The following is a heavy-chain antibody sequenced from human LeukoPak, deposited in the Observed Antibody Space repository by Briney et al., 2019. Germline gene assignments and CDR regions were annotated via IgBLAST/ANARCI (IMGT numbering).Heavy chain of an antibody. J-gene: IGHJ4*02. D-gene: IGHD5-18*01. Sequence: GGSLRLSCAASGFTFSSYAMHWVRQAPGKGLEWVSVIYSGGSTYYADSVKGRFTISRDNSKNTLYLQMNSLRAEDTAVYYCARGQDVDTAMVPDYWGQGTLVTVSS. CDR3: ARGQDVDTAMVPDY. CDR2: IYSGGST. CDR1: GFTFSSYA. V-gene: IGHV3-66*01.